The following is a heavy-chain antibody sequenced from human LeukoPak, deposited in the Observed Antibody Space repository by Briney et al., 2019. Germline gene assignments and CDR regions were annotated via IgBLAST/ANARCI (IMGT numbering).Heavy chain of an antibody. D-gene: IGHD5-24*01. Sequence: GGSLRLSCAASGFTFSSHGVNWVRQAPGKGLEWVSGIIPSGHTTYYADSVRGRFTISRDNSRNTLYLQMNSLRAEDTAVYYRAKDDRWLQFCCWGQGTLVTVSA. V-gene: IGHV3-23*01. J-gene: IGHJ4*02. CDR1: GFTFSSHG. CDR3: AKDDRWLQFCC. CDR2: IIPSGHTT.